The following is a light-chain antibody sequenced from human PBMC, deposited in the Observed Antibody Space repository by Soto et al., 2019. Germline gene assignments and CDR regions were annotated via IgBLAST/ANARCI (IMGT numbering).Light chain of an antibody. CDR1: TGAVNSGNY. V-gene: IGLV7-46*01. J-gene: IGLJ2*01. Sequence: QAVVTQEPSLTVSPGGTVTLTCGSSTGAVNSGNYPYWFQQKPGQAPRTLIYDTTTKPSWTPARFSGSLLGGKAALTLSGARPEDEADYYCLLSYTGSREVVFGGGTQLTVL. CDR2: DTT. CDR3: LLSYTGSREVV.